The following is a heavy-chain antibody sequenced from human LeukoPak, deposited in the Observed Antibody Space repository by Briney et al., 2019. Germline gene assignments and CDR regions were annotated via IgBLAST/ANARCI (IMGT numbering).Heavy chain of an antibody. D-gene: IGHD3-10*01. J-gene: IGHJ4*02. V-gene: IGHV1-2*02. Sequence: GASVKVSCKASGYTFTGYYMHWVRQAPGQGLEWMGWINPNSGGTNYAQKFQGRVTMTRDTSISTAYMELSRLRSDDTAVYYCARLGSGSYYNDPDFDCWGQGTLVTVSS. CDR1: GYTFTGYY. CDR3: ARLGSGSYYNDPDFDC. CDR2: INPNSGGT.